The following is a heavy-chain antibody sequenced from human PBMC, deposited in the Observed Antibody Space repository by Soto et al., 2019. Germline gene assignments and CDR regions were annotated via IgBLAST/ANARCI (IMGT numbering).Heavy chain of an antibody. CDR3: ARDARDGDNSGY. V-gene: IGHV1-69*08. Sequence: QVQLVQSGAEVKKPGSSVKVSCKASGGTFSSYTISWVRQAPGQGLEWMGRIIPILGIANYAQKFQGRVTITADKSTSTAYMELSSLRSEDTAVYYCARDARDGDNSGYWGQGTLVTVSS. CDR1: GGTFSSYT. D-gene: IGHD2-21*01. J-gene: IGHJ4*02. CDR2: IIPILGIA.